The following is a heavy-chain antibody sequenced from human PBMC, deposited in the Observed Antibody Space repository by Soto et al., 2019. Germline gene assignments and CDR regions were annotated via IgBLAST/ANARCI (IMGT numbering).Heavy chain of an antibody. Sequence: QVQLVQSGAEVKKPGSSVKVSCKASGGTFSSYAISWVRQAPGQGLEWMGGSIPIFGTANYAQKFQGRVTITADESTSTAYMELSSLRSEDTAVYYCGGGYYDSSGSPLDLWGRGTLVTVSS. CDR1: GGTFSSYA. J-gene: IGHJ2*01. CDR3: GGGYYDSSGSPLDL. CDR2: SIPIFGTA. V-gene: IGHV1-69*01. D-gene: IGHD3-22*01.